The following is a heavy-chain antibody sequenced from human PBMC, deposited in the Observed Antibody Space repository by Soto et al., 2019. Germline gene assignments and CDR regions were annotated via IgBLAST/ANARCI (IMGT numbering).Heavy chain of an antibody. CDR1: GYTFTSYG. Sequence: QVQLVQSGTEVRKPGASVKVSCKASGYTFTSYGINWVRQAPGQGLEWMGWISGYNGNTDYVQRLQDRVTMTTDTSTRTAYMELRNLRSDDSAVYYCARTELKLRGLDYWGQGTLVTVSS. J-gene: IGHJ4*02. D-gene: IGHD1-7*01. CDR2: ISGYNGNT. V-gene: IGHV1-18*01. CDR3: ARTELKLRGLDY.